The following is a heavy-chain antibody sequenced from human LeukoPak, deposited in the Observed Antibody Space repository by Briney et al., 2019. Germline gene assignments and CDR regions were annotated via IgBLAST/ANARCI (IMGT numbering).Heavy chain of an antibody. J-gene: IGHJ4*02. CDR1: GFTVSSNY. Sequence: PGGSLRLSCAASGFTVSSNYMTWVRQAPGKGLEWVSVIYSGGSTYYADSVKGRFTISRDNSKNTPYLQMNSLRAEDTAVYYCARAPGGDYYGGLDYWGQGTLVTVSS. CDR3: ARAPGGDYYGGLDY. V-gene: IGHV3-66*01. D-gene: IGHD4-23*01. CDR2: IYSGGST.